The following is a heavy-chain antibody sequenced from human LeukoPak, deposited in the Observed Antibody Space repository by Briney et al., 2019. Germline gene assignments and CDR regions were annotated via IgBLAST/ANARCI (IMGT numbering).Heavy chain of an antibody. CDR2: IYYSGST. D-gene: IGHD3-22*01. J-gene: IGHJ4*02. CDR3: ARHGSGYYYFDY. Sequence: SETLSPTCTASGGSISSSSYYWGWIRQPPGKGLEWIGSIYYSGSTYYNPSLKSRVTISVDTSKNQFSLKLSSVTAADTAVYYCARHGSGYYYFDYWGQGTLVTVSS. V-gene: IGHV4-39*01. CDR1: GGSISSSSYY.